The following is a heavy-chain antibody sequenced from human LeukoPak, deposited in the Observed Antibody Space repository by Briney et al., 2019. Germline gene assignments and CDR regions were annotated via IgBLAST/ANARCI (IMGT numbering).Heavy chain of an antibody. J-gene: IGHJ4*02. CDR1: GFTFSNYS. CDR2: ISKSSYDI. V-gene: IGHV3-21*01. CDR3: FCGSRFVYHFDY. D-gene: IGHD6-13*01. Sequence: GGSLRLSCGASGFTFSNYSMSWVRQAPGKGLEWVSSISKSSYDIYYADSVKGRFTISRDNAKKSLYLQMNSLTAEDTAIYYCFCGSRFVYHFDYWGQGTLVTVSS.